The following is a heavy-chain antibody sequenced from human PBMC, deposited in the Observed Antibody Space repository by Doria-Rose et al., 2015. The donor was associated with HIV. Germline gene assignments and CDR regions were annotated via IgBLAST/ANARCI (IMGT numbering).Heavy chain of an antibody. CDR2: IFYTGST. J-gene: IGHJ4*02. V-gene: IGHV4-59*01. CDR3: ARVLSGTYDY. CDR1: GGSISHYY. D-gene: IGHD1-26*01. Sequence: QVQLQQWGPGLVKPSETLSLTCSVSGGSISHYYWSWIRQPPGKGLEYIGDIFYTGSTNYSPSLKSRVSISIDTSKNKFSLRLSPVTAADTAVYYCARVLSGTYDYWGQGTLVTVSS.